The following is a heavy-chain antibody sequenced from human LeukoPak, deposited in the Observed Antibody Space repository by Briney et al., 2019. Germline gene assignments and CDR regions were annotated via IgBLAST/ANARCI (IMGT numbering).Heavy chain of an antibody. Sequence: GGSLRLSCAASGFTFSDYWMHWVRHAPGKGLVWVSRINSDGSITNYADSVKGRFTISRDNAKNTLYLQMNSLRAEDTAVYYCARGGRSGGYSSSWSLGYMDVWGKGTTVTVSS. CDR1: GFTFSDYW. V-gene: IGHV3-74*01. D-gene: IGHD6-13*01. CDR3: ARGGRSGGYSSSWSLGYMDV. J-gene: IGHJ6*03. CDR2: INSDGSIT.